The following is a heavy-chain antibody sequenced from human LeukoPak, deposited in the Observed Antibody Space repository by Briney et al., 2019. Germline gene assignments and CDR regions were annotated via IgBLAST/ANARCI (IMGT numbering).Heavy chain of an antibody. J-gene: IGHJ5*02. V-gene: IGHV1-3*01. CDR1: GYTFTSYA. CDR2: INAGNGNT. D-gene: IGHD6-19*01. Sequence: ASVTVSFTASGYTFTSYAMHWVRQAPGQRLEWMGWINAGNGNTKYSQKFQGRVTITRDTSASTAYMELSSLRSEDTAVYYCARGRGQQWLVTWGQGTLVTVSS. CDR3: ARGRGQQWLVT.